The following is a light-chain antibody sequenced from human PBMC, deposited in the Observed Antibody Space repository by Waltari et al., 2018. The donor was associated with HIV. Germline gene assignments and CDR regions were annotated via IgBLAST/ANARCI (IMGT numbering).Light chain of an antibody. CDR3: QQTYSVSIT. CDR2: GGS. CDR1: QNIKTL. Sequence: QFTQSPSSLSASLGDKVTITCRASQNIKTLLNWYQMRPGKAPRLLVYGGSGLPAGVPSRVAGGGSGSDFTLTINNLQPEDFASYFCQQTYSVSITFGPGTRVEI. V-gene: IGKV1-39*01. J-gene: IGKJ5*01.